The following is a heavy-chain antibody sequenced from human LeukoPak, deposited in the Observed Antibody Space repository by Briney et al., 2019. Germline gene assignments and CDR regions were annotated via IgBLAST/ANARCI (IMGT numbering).Heavy chain of an antibody. Sequence: PGGSLRLSCAASGFTFSSSGMHWVRQAPGKGLEWVALISYDGSNKYYTDSVKGRFTISRDNSKSTLYLQMNSLRPEDTAVYYCAKADIVAIYDYFDYWGQGTLVTVSS. CDR2: ISYDGSNK. CDR3: AKADIVAIYDYFDY. D-gene: IGHD5-12*01. V-gene: IGHV3-30*18. J-gene: IGHJ4*02. CDR1: GFTFSSSG.